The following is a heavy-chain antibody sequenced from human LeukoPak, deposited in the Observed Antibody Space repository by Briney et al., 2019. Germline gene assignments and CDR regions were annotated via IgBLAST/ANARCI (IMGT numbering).Heavy chain of an antibody. Sequence: SPSETLSLTCAVYGGSFSGYYWSWIRQPAGKGLEWIGRIYTSGSTNYNPSLKSRVTISVDTSKSQFSLKLSSVTAADTAVYYCARARETGTTVDYWGQGTLVTVSS. J-gene: IGHJ4*02. V-gene: IGHV4-59*10. CDR3: ARARETGTTVDY. CDR1: GGSFSGYY. CDR2: IYTSGST. D-gene: IGHD1-1*01.